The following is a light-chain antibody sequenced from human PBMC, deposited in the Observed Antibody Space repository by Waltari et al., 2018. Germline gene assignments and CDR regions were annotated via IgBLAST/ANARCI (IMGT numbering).Light chain of an antibody. CDR3: MQGTHWRGYT. CDR1: QSLVYSDGNTY. J-gene: IGKJ2*01. Sequence: DVVMTQSPLSLPVTLGQPASISCRSSQSLVYSDGNTYLNWFQQRPGQSPRRLIYKVSNRDAGVPDRFSGSGSGTDFTLKISRVEAEDGGVYYCMQGTHWRGYTFGQGTKLEIK. V-gene: IGKV2-30*01. CDR2: KVS.